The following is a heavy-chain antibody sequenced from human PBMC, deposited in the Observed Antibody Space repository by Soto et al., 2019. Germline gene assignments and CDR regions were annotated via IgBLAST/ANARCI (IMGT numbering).Heavy chain of an antibody. CDR2: IDPSDSYT. D-gene: IGHD2-2*01. CDR3: ARLSRDASTLHYFDY. Sequence: PGESLKISCKGSGYSFSNYWISWVRQMPGKGLEWMGRIDPSDSYTNYSPSFQGHVTISADKSITTAYLQWSSLRASDTAMYYCARLSRDASTLHYFDYWGQSTLVTVPQ. V-gene: IGHV5-10-1*01. CDR1: GYSFSNYW. J-gene: IGHJ4*02.